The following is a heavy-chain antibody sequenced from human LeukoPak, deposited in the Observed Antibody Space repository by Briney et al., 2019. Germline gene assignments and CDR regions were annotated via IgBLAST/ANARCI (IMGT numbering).Heavy chain of an antibody. CDR3: ARVPGPNWFDP. J-gene: IGHJ5*02. CDR2: IYQSGST. CDR1: GGSISNYY. Sequence: SETLSLTCTVSGGSISNYYWGWIRQPPGKGLEWIGCIYQSGSTYYNPSLKSRVTISVDTSKNHFSLKLTSVTAADTAVYYCARVPGPNWFDPWGQGTLVIVSS. V-gene: IGHV4-59*08.